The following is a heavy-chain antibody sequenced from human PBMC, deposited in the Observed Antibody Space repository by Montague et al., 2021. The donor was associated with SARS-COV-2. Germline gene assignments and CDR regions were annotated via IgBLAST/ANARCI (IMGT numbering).Heavy chain of an antibody. CDR1: GGSISSGGYY. Sequence: TLSLTCTVSGGSISSGGYYWSWSRQHPGKGVEWIGYIYYSGSTYYNPSHKSRGTIAVDTSKNQFSLKLSSVTAADTAVYYCARGFVVVIAIDAFDIWGQGTMVTVSS. V-gene: IGHV4-31*03. J-gene: IGHJ3*02. CDR3: ARGFVVVIAIDAFDI. CDR2: IYYSGST. D-gene: IGHD2-21*01.